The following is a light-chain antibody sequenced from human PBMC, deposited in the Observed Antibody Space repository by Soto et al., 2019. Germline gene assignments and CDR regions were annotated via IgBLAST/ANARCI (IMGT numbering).Light chain of an antibody. CDR2: DVT. CDR1: SSDVGGYNF. Sequence: QSVLTQPRSVSGSPGQSVTISCTGTSSDVGGYNFVSWYQQHPGKVPKLMIYDVTKRPSGVPNRFSGSKSGNTASLTISALQAEDEADYYCCSYAGSYTLYVFGTGTQLTVL. CDR3: CSYAGSYTLYV. J-gene: IGLJ1*01. V-gene: IGLV2-11*01.